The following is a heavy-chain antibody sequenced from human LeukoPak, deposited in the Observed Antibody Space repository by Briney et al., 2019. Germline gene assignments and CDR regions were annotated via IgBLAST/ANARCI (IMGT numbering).Heavy chain of an antibody. CDR3: ARDSTHSGYDPKAFDI. CDR2: IYYSGST. V-gene: IGHV4-31*03. J-gene: IGHJ3*02. D-gene: IGHD5-12*01. Sequence: PSQTLSLTCTVSGGSISSGGYYWSWIRQHPGKGLEWIGYIYYSGSTYYNPSLKSRVTISVDTSKNQFSLKLSSVTAADTAVYYCARDSTHSGYDPKAFDIWGRGTMVTVSS. CDR1: GGSISSGGYY.